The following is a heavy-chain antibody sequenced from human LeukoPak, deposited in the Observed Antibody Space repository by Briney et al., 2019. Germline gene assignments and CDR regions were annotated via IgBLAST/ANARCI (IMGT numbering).Heavy chain of an antibody. D-gene: IGHD1-26*01. CDR2: ISWNSGSI. CDR3: ARGGRWEPLTGEDY. V-gene: IGHV3-9*01. J-gene: IGHJ4*02. Sequence: GRSLRLSCAASGFTFDDYAMHWVRQAPGKGLEWVSGISWNSGSIGYADSVKGRFTISRDNAKNSLYLQMNSLRAEDTALYYCARGGRWEPLTGEDYWGQGTLVTVSS. CDR1: GFTFDDYA.